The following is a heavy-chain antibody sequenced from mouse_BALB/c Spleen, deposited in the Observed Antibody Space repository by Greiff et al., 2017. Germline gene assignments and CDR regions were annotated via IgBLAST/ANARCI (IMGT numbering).Heavy chain of an antibody. Sequence: QVQLKESGAELARPGASVKMSCKASGYTFTSYTMHWVKQRPGQGLEWIGYINPSSGYTNYNQKFKGKATLTVDKSSSTAYMQLKSLTSEDSAVYYCARYPLYYYGSSYFDYWGQGTTLTVSS. CDR2: INPSSGYT. D-gene: IGHD1-1*01. CDR1: GYTFTSYT. CDR3: ARYPLYYYGSSYFDY. V-gene: IGHV1-4*01. J-gene: IGHJ2*01.